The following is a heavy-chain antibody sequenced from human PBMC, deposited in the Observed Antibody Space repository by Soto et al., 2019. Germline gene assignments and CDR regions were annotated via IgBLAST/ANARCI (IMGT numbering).Heavy chain of an antibody. Sequence: ETLSLTCTVSGGSISSSSYYWGWIRQPPGKGLEWIGSIYYSGSTYYNPSLKSRVTISVDTSKNQFSLKLSSVTAADTAVYYCARHVYGDYPFDYWGQGTLVTVSS. CDR3: ARHVYGDYPFDY. CDR2: IYYSGST. J-gene: IGHJ4*02. V-gene: IGHV4-39*01. D-gene: IGHD4-17*01. CDR1: GGSISSSSYY.